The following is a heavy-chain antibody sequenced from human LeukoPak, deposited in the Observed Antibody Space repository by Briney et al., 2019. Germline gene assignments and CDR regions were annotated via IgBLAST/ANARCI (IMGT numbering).Heavy chain of an antibody. Sequence: GGSLRLSCAASGFTFSSYEMNWVRQAPGKGLEWVSYISSSGSTIYYADSVKGRFTMSRGNAKNSLYLQMNSLRAEDTAVYYCARGLDSSGYYGDYWGQGTLVTVSS. CDR1: GFTFSSYE. CDR2: ISSSGSTI. D-gene: IGHD3-22*01. J-gene: IGHJ4*02. CDR3: ARGLDSSGYYGDY. V-gene: IGHV3-48*03.